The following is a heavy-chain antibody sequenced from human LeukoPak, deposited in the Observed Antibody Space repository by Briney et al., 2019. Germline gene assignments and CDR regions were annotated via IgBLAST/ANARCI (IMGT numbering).Heavy chain of an antibody. J-gene: IGHJ4*02. CDR2: INPNSGGT. CDR1: GYTFTGYY. Sequence: ASVKVSCKASGYTFTGYYMHWVRQAPGQGLEWMGWINPNSGGTNYAQKFQGRVTMTRDTSISTAYMELSRLRSDDTAVYYCARDRDYYGSGSYLDYWGQGTLVTVSS. CDR3: ARDRDYYGSGSYLDY. V-gene: IGHV1-2*02. D-gene: IGHD3-10*01.